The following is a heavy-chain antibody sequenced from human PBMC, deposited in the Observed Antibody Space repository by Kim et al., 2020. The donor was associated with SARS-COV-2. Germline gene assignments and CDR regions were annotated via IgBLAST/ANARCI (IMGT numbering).Heavy chain of an antibody. Sequence: SETLSLTCTVSGGSISSYYWSWIRQPPGKGLEWIGYIYYSGSTNYNPSLKSRVTISVDTSKNQFSLKLSSVTAADTAVYYCARVGGRFKGVDYWGQGTLVTVSS. CDR1: GGSISSYY. V-gene: IGHV4-59*01. D-gene: IGHD3-10*01. J-gene: IGHJ4*02. CDR2: IYYSGST. CDR3: ARVGGRFKGVDY.